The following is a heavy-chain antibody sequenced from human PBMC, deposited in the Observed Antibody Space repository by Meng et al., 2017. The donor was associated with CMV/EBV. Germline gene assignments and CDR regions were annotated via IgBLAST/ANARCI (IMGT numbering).Heavy chain of an antibody. V-gene: IGHV6-1*01. J-gene: IGHJ5*02. CDR3: ARETIFGVVIIWDWFDH. CDR1: GDSVSSSSAA. Sequence: SETLSLTCAISGDSVSSSSAAWNWIRQSPSRGLEWLGRTYYRSKWYNDYAVSVKSRITINPDTSKNQFSLQLNSVTPEDTAVYYCARETIFGVVIIWDWFDHWGQGTLVTVSS. CDR2: TYYRSKWYN. D-gene: IGHD3-3*01.